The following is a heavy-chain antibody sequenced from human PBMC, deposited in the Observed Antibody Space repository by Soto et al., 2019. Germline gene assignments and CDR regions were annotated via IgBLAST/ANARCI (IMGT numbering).Heavy chain of an antibody. CDR3: ARGWWYYGSGLDY. J-gene: IGHJ4*02. V-gene: IGHV3-23*01. CDR2: ISDGGGGK. Sequence: LGGSLRLSCAASGFTFSSYAMSWVRQAPGKGLEWVSAISDGGGGKYYADSVKGRFTISRDNSKNTLYLQMNSLRAEDTAVYYCARGWWYYGSGLDYWGQGTLVTVSS. D-gene: IGHD3-10*01. CDR1: GFTFSSYA.